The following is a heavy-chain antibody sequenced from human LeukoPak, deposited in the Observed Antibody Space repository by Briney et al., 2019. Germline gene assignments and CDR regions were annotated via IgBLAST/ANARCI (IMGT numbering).Heavy chain of an antibody. Sequence: GGSLRLSCAASGFTFSSYAMSWVRQAPGKGLEWVSAISGSGGSTYYADSVKGRFTISRDNSKNTLYLQMNSLRAADTAVYYCARDQEYPYSQSLMGYYMDVWGKGTTVTVSS. CDR2: ISGSGGST. CDR3: ARDQEYPYSQSLMGYYMDV. CDR1: GFTFSSYA. J-gene: IGHJ6*03. D-gene: IGHD2-8*01. V-gene: IGHV3-23*01.